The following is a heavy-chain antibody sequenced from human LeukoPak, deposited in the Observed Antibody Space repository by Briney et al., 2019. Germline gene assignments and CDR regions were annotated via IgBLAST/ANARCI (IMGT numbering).Heavy chain of an antibody. CDR1: GGSISRYY. CDR2: IYYSGST. Sequence: PSETLSLTCTVSGGSISRYYWSWIRQPPGKGLEWIGYIYYSGSTNYNPPLKSRVTISVDTSKNQFSLKLSSVTAADTAVYYCAASGYVTNFDYWGQGTLVTASS. V-gene: IGHV4-59*01. D-gene: IGHD5-12*01. J-gene: IGHJ4*02. CDR3: AASGYVTNFDY.